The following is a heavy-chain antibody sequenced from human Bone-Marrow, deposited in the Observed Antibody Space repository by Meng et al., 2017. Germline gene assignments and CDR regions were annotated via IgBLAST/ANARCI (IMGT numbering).Heavy chain of an antibody. CDR1: GFTFSSYA. CDR3: AKDKVIAAAGTPYGMDV. J-gene: IGHJ6*01. V-gene: IGHV3-23*01. D-gene: IGHD6-13*01. Sequence: GGSLRLSCAASGFTFSSYATSWVRQAPGKGLEWVSAISGSGGSTYYADSVKGRFTISRDNSKNTLYLQMNSLRAEDTAVYYCAKDKVIAAAGTPYGMDVWGQGTTVTVSS. CDR2: ISGSGGST.